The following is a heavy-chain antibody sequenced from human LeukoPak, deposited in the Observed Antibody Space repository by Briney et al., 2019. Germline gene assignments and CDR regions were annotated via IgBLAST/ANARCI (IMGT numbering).Heavy chain of an antibody. CDR1: GGSIRSYY. CDR2: IYYSGST. Sequence: SETLSLTCTVSGGSIRSYYWSWIRQPPGKGLEWIGYIYYSGSTNYNPSLKSRVTISVDTSKNQFSLKLSSVTAADTAVYYCARYSGSYVPFDYWGQGTLVTVSS. J-gene: IGHJ4*02. CDR3: ARYSGSYVPFDY. D-gene: IGHD1-26*01. V-gene: IGHV4-59*01.